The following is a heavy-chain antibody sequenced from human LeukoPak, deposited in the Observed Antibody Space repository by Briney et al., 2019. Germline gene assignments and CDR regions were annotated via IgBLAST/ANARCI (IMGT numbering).Heavy chain of an antibody. D-gene: IGHD2-15*01. CDR2: IWYDGSNK. J-gene: IGHJ3*02. Sequence: PGGSLRLSCAASEFTFSNYWMSWVRQAPGKGLEWVAVIWYDGSNKYCADSVKGRFTISRDNSKNTLYLQMNSLRAEDTAVYYCARQMTPDAFDIWGQGTMVTVSS. CDR1: EFTFSNYW. V-gene: IGHV3-33*08. CDR3: ARQMTPDAFDI.